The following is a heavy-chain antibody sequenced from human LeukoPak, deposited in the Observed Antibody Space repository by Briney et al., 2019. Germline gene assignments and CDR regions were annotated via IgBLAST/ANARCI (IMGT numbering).Heavy chain of an antibody. V-gene: IGHV3-21*01. J-gene: IGHJ6*02. CDR3: ARFTPVPYVVSYYYYGMDV. D-gene: IGHD2-2*01. CDR2: ISSSSSYI. CDR1: GFTFSSYS. Sequence: GGSLRLSCAPSGFTFSSYSMNSVRQAPGKGLERVSSISSSSSYIYYADSVKGRFTISRDNAKNSLYLQMNSLRAEDTAVYYCARFTPVPYVVSYYYYGMDVWGQGTTVTVSS.